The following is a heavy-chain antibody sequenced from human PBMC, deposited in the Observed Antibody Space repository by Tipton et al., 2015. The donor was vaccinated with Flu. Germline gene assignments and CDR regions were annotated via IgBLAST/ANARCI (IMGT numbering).Heavy chain of an antibody. Sequence: TLSLTCTVSGGSISSVTYYWGWIRQSPGKGLEWIGNIYYSGNTYYNPSLKSRVTMSVDTSKNQMSLRLNSVTAADTAVYYCARGRGYCVTTTCLLPFDFWGQGTLVTVSS. D-gene: IGHD2-2*01. CDR3: ARGRGYCVTTTCLLPFDF. CDR1: GGSISSVTYY. J-gene: IGHJ4*01. V-gene: IGHV4-39*07. CDR2: IYYSGNT.